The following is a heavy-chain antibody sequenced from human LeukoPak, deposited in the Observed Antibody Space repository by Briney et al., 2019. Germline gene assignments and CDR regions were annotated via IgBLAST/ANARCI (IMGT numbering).Heavy chain of an antibody. CDR2: IYYSGST. V-gene: IGHV4-31*03. D-gene: IGHD6-13*01. CDR1: GGSISSGGYY. CDR3: ARVGVTIAALV. J-gene: IGHJ3*01. Sequence: SETLSRTCTVSGGSISSGGYYWSWIRQHPGKGLEWIGYIYYSGSTYYNPSLKSRVTISVDTSKNQFSLKLRSVTAADTAVYYCARVGVTIAALVWGQGTMVTVSS.